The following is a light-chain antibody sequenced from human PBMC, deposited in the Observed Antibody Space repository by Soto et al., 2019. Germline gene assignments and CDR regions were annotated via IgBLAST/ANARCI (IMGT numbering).Light chain of an antibody. J-gene: IGKJ1*01. V-gene: IGKV3-20*01. CDR3: QQYGGSPRT. CDR2: SAS. Sequence: EIVMTQSPATLSLSPGERGTISCRASQNLGTMYLAWFQQKSGQAPRLIIYSASRRATGIPDRFSGSGAGTDFTLTINRVEPEDFAVYFCQQYGGSPRTFGQGTKVDIK. CDR1: QNLGTMY.